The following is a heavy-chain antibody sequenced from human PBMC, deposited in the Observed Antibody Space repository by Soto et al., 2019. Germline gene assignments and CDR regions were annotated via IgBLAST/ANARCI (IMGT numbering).Heavy chain of an antibody. J-gene: IGHJ5*02. CDR2: INAGNGNT. CDR1: VYAFTIYA. V-gene: IGHV1-3*01. Sequence: VKVSFQASVYAFTIYAMHWVRQAPGQRLEWMGWINAGNGNTKYSQKFQGRVTITRDTSASTAYMELSSLRSEDTAVYYCARGLPGMTPFDPWGQGTLVTVSS. D-gene: IGHD5-12*01. CDR3: ARGLPGMTPFDP.